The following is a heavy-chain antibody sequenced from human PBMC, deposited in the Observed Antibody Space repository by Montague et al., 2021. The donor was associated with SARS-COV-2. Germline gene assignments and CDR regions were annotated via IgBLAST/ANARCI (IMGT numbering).Heavy chain of an antibody. CDR3: ASHPGYSSGW. CDR2: ICDGRVYT. Sequence: SLRLSCAASGFTFSSYAMSWVRQAPGKGLEWVSGICDGRVYTYYADSVKGRFTISRDNSKNTLYLQMNSLRAEDTAVYYCASHPGYSSGWWGQGTLVIVSS. V-gene: IGHV3-23*01. CDR1: GFTFSSYA. J-gene: IGHJ4*02. D-gene: IGHD6-25*01.